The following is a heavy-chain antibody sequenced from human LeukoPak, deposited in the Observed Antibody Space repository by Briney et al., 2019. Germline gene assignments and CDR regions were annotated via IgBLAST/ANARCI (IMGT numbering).Heavy chain of an antibody. Sequence: GRSLRLSCAASGFTFSAYAMHWVRRAPGKGLEWVAVISYDGSNKYYADSVKGRFTISRDNSKNTLYLQMNSLRAEDTAVYYCTRGHSSRWYLGDSWGQGALVTVSS. CDR1: GFTFSAYA. CDR3: TRGHSSRWYLGDS. J-gene: IGHJ4*02. CDR2: ISYDGSNK. D-gene: IGHD6-13*01. V-gene: IGHV3-30-3*01.